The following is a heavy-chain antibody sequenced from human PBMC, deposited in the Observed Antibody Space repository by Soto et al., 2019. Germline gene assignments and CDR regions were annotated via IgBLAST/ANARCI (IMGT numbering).Heavy chain of an antibody. V-gene: IGHV3-23*01. CDR2: ISGSGDSR. J-gene: IGHJ4*02. D-gene: IGHD6-13*01. CDR1: GFTFSSYA. CDR3: AKYRGSSSWEQFDY. Sequence: GGSLRLSCAASGFTFSSYAMSWVRQAPGKGLEWVSAISGSGDSRYYADSVKGRFTISRDNSKNTLYLQMNSLRVEDTAVYYCAKYRGSSSWEQFDYWGQGTLVTVSS.